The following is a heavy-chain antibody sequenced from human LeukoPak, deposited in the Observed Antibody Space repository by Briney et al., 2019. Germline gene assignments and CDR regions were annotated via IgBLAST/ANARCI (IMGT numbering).Heavy chain of an antibody. V-gene: IGHV1-18*01. D-gene: IGHD1-26*01. J-gene: IGHJ4*02. CDR1: GYTFTNYD. Sequence: ASVKVSCKASGYTFTNYDISCVRQAPAQGLEWLGWISTYNGNTEYAQKLQGRITLTTDTSTSTAYMELRSLRSDDTAIYYCARGWELQSWGQGTLVTVSS. CDR3: ARGWELQS. CDR2: ISTYNGNT.